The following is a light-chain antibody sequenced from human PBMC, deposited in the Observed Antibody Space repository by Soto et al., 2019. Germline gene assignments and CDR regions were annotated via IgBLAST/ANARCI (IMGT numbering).Light chain of an antibody. CDR1: QSVSSY. Sequence: EIVLTQSPATLSLSPGERATLSCRASQSVSSYLAWYQQKPGQAPRLLIYDASSRATGIPARFSGSGSGTAFTLTISSLEPEEFAVYYCQQRSNWPYTFGQGTKLEIK. J-gene: IGKJ2*01. V-gene: IGKV3-11*01. CDR2: DAS. CDR3: QQRSNWPYT.